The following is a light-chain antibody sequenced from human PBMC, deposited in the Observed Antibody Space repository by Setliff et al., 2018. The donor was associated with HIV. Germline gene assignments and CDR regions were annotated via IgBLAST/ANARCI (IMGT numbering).Light chain of an antibody. CDR3: SSYGSGDALL. V-gene: IGLV2-14*03. Sequence: QSALAQPASVSGSPGQSITISCTGSSSDVGGYDYVSWYRQYPDKAPHLIIFDVTHRPSGVSNRFSGSKSGNTASLTISGLQAEDEAHFFCSSYGSGDALLFGTGTKV. J-gene: IGLJ1*01. CDR2: DVT. CDR1: SSDVGGYDY.